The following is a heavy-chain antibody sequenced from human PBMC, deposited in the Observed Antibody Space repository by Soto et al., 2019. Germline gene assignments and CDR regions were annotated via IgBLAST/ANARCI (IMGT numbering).Heavy chain of an antibody. Sequence: EVQLVESGGGLVQPGGSLRLSCAASGFTFSSYWMSWVRQAPGKGLEWVANIKQDGSEKYYVDSVKGRFTISRDNAKNSLYIQMNSLRAEDTAVYYCARARYYYDSSGYYDAFDIWGQGTMVTVSS. CDR1: GFTFSSYW. J-gene: IGHJ3*02. CDR2: IKQDGSEK. V-gene: IGHV3-7*01. CDR3: ARARYYYDSSGYYDAFDI. D-gene: IGHD3-22*01.